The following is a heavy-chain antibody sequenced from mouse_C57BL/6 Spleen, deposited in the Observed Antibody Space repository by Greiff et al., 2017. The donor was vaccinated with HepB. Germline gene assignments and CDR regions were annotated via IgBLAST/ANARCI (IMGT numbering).Heavy chain of an antibody. D-gene: IGHD2-5*01. CDR3: AREDYSNSFAY. CDR2: IDPSDSEN. J-gene: IGHJ3*01. Sequence: QVQLQQSGAELVRPGSSVKLSCKASGYTFTSYWMHWVKQRPIQGLEWIGNIDPSDSENHYNQKFKDKATLTVDKSSSTAYMQLSSLTSEDSAVYYCAREDYSNSFAYWGQGTLVTVSA. CDR1: GYTFTSYW. V-gene: IGHV1-52*01.